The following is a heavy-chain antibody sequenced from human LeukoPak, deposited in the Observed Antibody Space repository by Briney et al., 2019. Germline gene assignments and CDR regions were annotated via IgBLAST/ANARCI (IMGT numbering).Heavy chain of an antibody. Sequence: GGSLRLSCAASGFTFNNYAMSWVRQAPGKGLEWVSAISGSGGSTYYADSVKGRFTISRDNSKNTLYLQMNSLRAEDTAVYYCAKVDTAMGGYFDYWGQGTLVTVSS. D-gene: IGHD5-18*01. CDR3: AKVDTAMGGYFDY. CDR2: ISGSGGST. J-gene: IGHJ4*02. V-gene: IGHV3-23*01. CDR1: GFTFNNYA.